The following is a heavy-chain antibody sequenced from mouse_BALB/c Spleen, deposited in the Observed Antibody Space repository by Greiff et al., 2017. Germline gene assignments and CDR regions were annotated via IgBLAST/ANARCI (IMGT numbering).Heavy chain of an antibody. Sequence: QVQLQQSGAELARPGASVKMSCKASGYTFTSYTMHWVKQRPGQGLEWIGYINPSSGYTNYNQKFKDKATLTADKSSSTADMQLSRLTYEDSAVYYCARGGLGTTATSAWFAYWGQGTLVTVSA. CDR1: GYTFTSYT. CDR2: INPSSGYT. J-gene: IGHJ3*01. D-gene: IGHD1-2*01. CDR3: ARGGLGTTATSAWFAY. V-gene: IGHV1-4*01.